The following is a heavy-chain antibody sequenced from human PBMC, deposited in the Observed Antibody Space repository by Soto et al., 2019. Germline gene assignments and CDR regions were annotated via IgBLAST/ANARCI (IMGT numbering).Heavy chain of an antibody. CDR2: ISASGRDI. CDR3: AKGKTSGWYYFDY. CDR1: GFTFSNFA. J-gene: IGHJ4*02. D-gene: IGHD6-19*01. V-gene: IGHV3-23*01. Sequence: LGGSLSLSCGSSGFTFSNFAMSWVRQAPGRGLEWVSGISASGRDIHYADSVKDRFTVSRDNSKNTLYLQMNSLRAEDTAIYYCAKGKTSGWYYFDYWGQGALVTVSS.